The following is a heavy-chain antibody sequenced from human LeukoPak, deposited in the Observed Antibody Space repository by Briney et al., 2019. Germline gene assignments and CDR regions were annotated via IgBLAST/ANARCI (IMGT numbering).Heavy chain of an antibody. J-gene: IGHJ3*02. Sequence: GESLKISCKGSGYSFNTYWIGWVRQMPGKGLEWIGIIYPGDSDTRYSPSFQGQVTISADRSISTAYLQWSSLKASDTAMYYCAKSPSPLDAFDIWGQGPMVTVSS. V-gene: IGHV5-51*01. CDR2: IYPGDSDT. CDR3: AKSPSPLDAFDI. CDR1: GYSFNTYW.